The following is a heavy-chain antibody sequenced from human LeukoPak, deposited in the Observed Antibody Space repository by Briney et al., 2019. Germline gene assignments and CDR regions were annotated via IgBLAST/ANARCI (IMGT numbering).Heavy chain of an antibody. CDR1: GYTFTSYA. D-gene: IGHD6-19*01. CDR2: INAGNGNT. Sequence: GASVKVSCKASGYTFTSYAMHWVRQAPGQRLEWMGWINAGNGNTKYSQKFQGRVTITRDTSASTAYMELSSLRSEDTAVYYCARGYSSGWYLSYYFDYWGQGTLVTVSS. J-gene: IGHJ4*02. V-gene: IGHV1-3*01. CDR3: ARGYSSGWYLSYYFDY.